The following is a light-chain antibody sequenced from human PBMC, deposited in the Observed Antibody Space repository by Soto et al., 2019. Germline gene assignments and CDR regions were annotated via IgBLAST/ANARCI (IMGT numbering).Light chain of an antibody. V-gene: IGKV1-33*01. CDR2: DTS. J-gene: IGKJ1*01. CDR3: KQYNSFWT. CDR1: QSISSY. Sequence: DIQMTQSPSSLSASVGYRFTITCRASQSISSYLNWYQQKPGKDPNLLIYDTSNLETGVPSRFSGSGSATEFTLTISSLQPDDVATYYCKQYNSFWTFGQGTTGDI.